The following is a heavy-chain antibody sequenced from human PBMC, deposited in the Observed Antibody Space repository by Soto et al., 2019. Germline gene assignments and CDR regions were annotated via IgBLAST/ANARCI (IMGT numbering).Heavy chain of an antibody. CDR1: GGSISSYY. J-gene: IGHJ6*02. Sequence: SETLSLTCTVSGGSISSYYWIWIRQPPGKGLEWIGYIYYSGSTNYNPSLKSRVTISVDTSKNQFSLKLSSVTAADTAVYYCARGGIYDFWGYYYYGMDVWGQGTTVTV. CDR3: ARGGIYDFWGYYYYGMDV. D-gene: IGHD3-3*01. V-gene: IGHV4-59*01. CDR2: IYYSGST.